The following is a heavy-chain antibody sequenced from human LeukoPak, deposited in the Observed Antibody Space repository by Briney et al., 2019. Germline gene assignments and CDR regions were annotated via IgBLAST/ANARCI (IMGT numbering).Heavy chain of an antibody. CDR2: ISYDGNNK. J-gene: IGHJ5*02. CDR1: GFSFSSYA. V-gene: IGHV3-30-3*01. CDR3: ARESGSRLQYPWFDP. Sequence: GGSLRLSCAPSGFSFSSYAMHWVRQAPGKGLEWVAVISYDGNNKYYADSVKGRFTISRDNSKSTLFLQMNSLRAEDTAVYYCARESGSRLQYPWFDPWGQGTLVTVSS. D-gene: IGHD4-11*01.